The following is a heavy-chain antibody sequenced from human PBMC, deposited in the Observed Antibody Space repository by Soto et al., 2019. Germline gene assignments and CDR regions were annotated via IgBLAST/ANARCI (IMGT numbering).Heavy chain of an antibody. J-gene: IGHJ4*02. V-gene: IGHV3-74*01. Sequence: EVQLVESGGGLVQPGESLTLSCAASGFTFSSYWMHWVRQAPGKGLVWVSRIKSDGSGTYYADSVKGRLTISRDNAKDTLNLHMNSLRVEVTAVYFCASGAGDAYDGNGYLGRHWGQVTLVTVST. D-gene: IGHD3-22*01. CDR3: ASGAGDAYDGNGYLGRH. CDR1: GFTFSSYW. CDR2: IKSDGSGT.